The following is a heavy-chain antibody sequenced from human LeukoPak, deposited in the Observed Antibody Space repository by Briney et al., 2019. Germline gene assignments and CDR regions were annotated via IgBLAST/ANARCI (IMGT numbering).Heavy chain of an antibody. CDR1: GGSISSGGYY. D-gene: IGHD2-8*01. Sequence: SQTLSLTCTVSGGSISSGGYYWSWIRQHPGKGLEWIGYIYYSGSTYYNPSLKSRVTISVDTSKNQFSLKLSSVTAADTAVYYCARGVLLVLMGDASPGWFDPWGQGTPVTVPS. J-gene: IGHJ5*02. CDR2: IYYSGST. CDR3: ARGVLLVLMGDASPGWFDP. V-gene: IGHV4-31*03.